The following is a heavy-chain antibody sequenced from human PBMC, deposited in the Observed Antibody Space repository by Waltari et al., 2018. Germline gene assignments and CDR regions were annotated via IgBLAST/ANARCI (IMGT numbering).Heavy chain of an antibody. J-gene: IGHJ4*02. CDR3: ARVADTLNDN. V-gene: IGHV3-23*04. D-gene: IGHD2-15*01. CDR2: ISASSSST. CDR1: GFSFSRYG. Sequence: EVQLVESGGGLVQPGGSLRLSGVASGFSFSRYGMSWVRQAPGKGLEWVATISASSSSTNYADSVKGRFTISRDNTENTLFLQVNSLRLEDTAVYFCARVADTLNDNWGQGTLVTVSS.